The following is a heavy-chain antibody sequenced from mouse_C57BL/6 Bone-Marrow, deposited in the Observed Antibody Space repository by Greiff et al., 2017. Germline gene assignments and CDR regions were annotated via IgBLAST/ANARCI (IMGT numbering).Heavy chain of an antibody. V-gene: IGHV5-4*01. CDR1: GFTFSSYA. CDR2: ISDGGSYT. J-gene: IGHJ3*01. Sequence: EVHLVESGGGLVKPGGSLKLSCAASGFTFSSYAMSWVRQTPEKRLEWVATISDGGSYTYYPDNVKGRFTISRDNAKNHLYLQMSHLKSEDTAMYYCARDERFAYWGQGTLVTVSA. CDR3: ARDERFAY.